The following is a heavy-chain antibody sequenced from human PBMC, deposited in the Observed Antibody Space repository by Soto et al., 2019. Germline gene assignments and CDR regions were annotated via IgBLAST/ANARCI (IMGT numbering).Heavy chain of an antibody. J-gene: IGHJ4*02. Sequence: PGGSLRLSCAASGFTSSEYYMSWIRQAPGKGLEWVSYISSSGRTIYYADSVKGRFTISRDNAKNSLYLQMNSLRAEDTAVYYCARSLGMGGYGYNWGQGTLVTVSS. CDR1: GFTSSEYY. CDR3: ARSLGMGGYGYN. V-gene: IGHV3-11*01. CDR2: ISSSGRTI. D-gene: IGHD5-12*01.